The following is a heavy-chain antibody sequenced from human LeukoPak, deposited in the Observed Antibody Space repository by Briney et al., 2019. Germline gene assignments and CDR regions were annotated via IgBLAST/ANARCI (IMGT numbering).Heavy chain of an antibody. D-gene: IGHD3-10*01. CDR3: AKAGGPRGSFYYSMGV. CDR2: ISYDGNDK. CDR1: GFTFNAYG. Sequence: GGSLRLPCAASGFTFNAYGIYWVRQAPGKGLECVAVISYDGNDKYYTDSVKGRFTISRDNSKRTVSLQMNRLRYDDTAVYYCAKAGGPRGSFYYSMGVWGQGTTVTVSS. V-gene: IGHV3-30*18. J-gene: IGHJ6*02.